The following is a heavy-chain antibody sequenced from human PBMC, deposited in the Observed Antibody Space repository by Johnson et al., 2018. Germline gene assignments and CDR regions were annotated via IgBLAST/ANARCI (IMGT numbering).Heavy chain of an antibody. CDR3: TTELALIPFDSFDF. CDR2: INTTTDGGAT. CDR1: GFIFRDAW. J-gene: IGHJ3*01. Sequence: VQLVESGGGLLKPGGSLRLSCAASGFIFRDAWMSWVRQAPGEGLDWVALINTTTDGGATASAAPVTGRSSISRDDSKNTVFLQMNSLQREDTAVYYCTTELALIPFDSFDFWGQGTMVTVSS. V-gene: IGHV3-15*01. D-gene: IGHD2-2*02.